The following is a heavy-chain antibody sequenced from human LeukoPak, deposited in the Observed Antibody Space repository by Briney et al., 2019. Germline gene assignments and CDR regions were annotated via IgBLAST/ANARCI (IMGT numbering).Heavy chain of an antibody. Sequence: GGSLRLSCAASGFTFSSYAMHWVRQAPGKGLEWVAVISYDGSNKYYADSVKGRFTISRGNSKNTLYLQMNSLRAEDTAVYYCARDRAHWNDDWFDPWGQGTLVTVSS. CDR3: ARDRAHWNDDWFDP. V-gene: IGHV3-30*04. D-gene: IGHD1-1*01. CDR2: ISYDGSNK. CDR1: GFTFSSYA. J-gene: IGHJ5*02.